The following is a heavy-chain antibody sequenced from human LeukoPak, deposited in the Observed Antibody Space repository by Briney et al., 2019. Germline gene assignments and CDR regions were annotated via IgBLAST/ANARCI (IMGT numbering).Heavy chain of an antibody. CDR2: IYSRGRT. V-gene: IGHV3-66*01. CDR3: ARGGPEDAFDI. D-gene: IGHD1-14*01. J-gene: IGHJ3*02. Sequence: GGSLRLSCAASGFTVSANYMSWVRQAPGKGLEWVSVIYSRGRTDYADSVKGRFTISRDNSKNTLYLQMNSLRDEDTAVYYCARGGPEDAFDIWGQGTMVTVSS. CDR1: GFTVSANY.